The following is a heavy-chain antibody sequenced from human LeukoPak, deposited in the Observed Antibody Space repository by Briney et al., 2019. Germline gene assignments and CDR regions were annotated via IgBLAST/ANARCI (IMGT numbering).Heavy chain of an antibody. J-gene: IGHJ3*02. CDR2: INPNSGGT. D-gene: IGHD6-6*01. Sequence: EASVKVSCKASGYTFTGYYMHWVRQAPGQGLEWMGWINPNSGGTNYAQKFQGRVTMTRDTSISTAYMELSRLRSDDTAVYYCARMDSSSDAFDIWGQGTMVTVSS. CDR3: ARMDSSSDAFDI. CDR1: GYTFTGYY. V-gene: IGHV1-2*02.